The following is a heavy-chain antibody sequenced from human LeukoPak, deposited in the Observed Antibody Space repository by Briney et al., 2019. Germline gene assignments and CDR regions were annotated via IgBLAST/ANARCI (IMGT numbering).Heavy chain of an antibody. CDR1: GGSINSYY. V-gene: IGHV4-4*07. D-gene: IGHD6-13*01. Sequence: SETLSLTCTVSGGSINSYYWSWIRQPAGKGLEWIGRIYSSGSTNYNPSLKSRVIMPVDTSKNQFSLKLSSMTAADTAVYYCARGGSSWNNWFDPWGQGTLVTVSS. CDR3: ARGGSSWNNWFDP. J-gene: IGHJ5*02. CDR2: IYSSGST.